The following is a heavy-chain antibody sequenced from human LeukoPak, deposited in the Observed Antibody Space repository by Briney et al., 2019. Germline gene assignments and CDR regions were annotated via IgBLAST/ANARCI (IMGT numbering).Heavy chain of an antibody. D-gene: IGHD6-19*01. Sequence: GASVKVSCKASGYTFTSYYMHWVRQAPGQGLEWMGIINPSGGSTSYAQKFQGRVTMTRDTSTSTVYMELSSLRSVDTAVYYCARGSQQWLVQYWFDPWGQGTLVTVSS. V-gene: IGHV1-46*01. J-gene: IGHJ5*02. CDR1: GYTFTSYY. CDR3: ARGSQQWLVQYWFDP. CDR2: INPSGGST.